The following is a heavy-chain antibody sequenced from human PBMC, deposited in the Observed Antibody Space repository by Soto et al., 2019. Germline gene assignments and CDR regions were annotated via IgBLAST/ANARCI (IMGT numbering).Heavy chain of an antibody. CDR3: VRVPTGGYAFSLDDY. J-gene: IGHJ4*02. CDR2: INSDGSST. V-gene: IGHV3-74*01. D-gene: IGHD5-12*01. CDR1: GFTFSSYW. Sequence: EVQLVESGGGLVQPGGSLRLSCAASGFTFSSYWMHWVRKAPGKGLVWVSRINSDGSSTTYADSVKGRFTISRDNAKNTLYLQMNSLRAEDTAVYYCVRVPTGGYAFSLDDYWGQGALGTVSS.